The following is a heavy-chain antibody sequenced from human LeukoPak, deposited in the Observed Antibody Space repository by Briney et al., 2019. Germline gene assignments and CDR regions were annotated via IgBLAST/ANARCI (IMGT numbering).Heavy chain of an antibody. CDR1: GYSISSGYY. V-gene: IGHV4-61*01. CDR2: IYYSGST. Sequence: SETLSLTCAVSGYSISSGYYWGWIRQPPGKGLEWIGYIYYSGSTNYNPSLKSRVTISVDTSKNQFSLKLSSVTAADTAVYYCARDWSGTEKGDAFDIWGQGTMVTVSS. D-gene: IGHD3-3*01. J-gene: IGHJ3*02. CDR3: ARDWSGTEKGDAFDI.